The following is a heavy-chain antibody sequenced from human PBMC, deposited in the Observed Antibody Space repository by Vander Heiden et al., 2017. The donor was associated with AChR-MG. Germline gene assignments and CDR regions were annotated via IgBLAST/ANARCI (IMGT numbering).Heavy chain of an antibody. CDR3: AKEGERGWEPPPTYYYGMDV. CDR1: GFPFDAFT. Sequence: EVQLVESGGVVVQPGGSLRLSCAASGFPFDAFTIHGVRQAPGKGLEWVSLISWDGGSTYYADSVKGRFTISRDNSKNSLYLQMNSLRTEDTALYYCAKEGERGWEPPPTYYYGMDVWGQGTTVTVSS. D-gene: IGHD1-26*01. J-gene: IGHJ6*02. V-gene: IGHV3-43*01. CDR2: ISWDGGST.